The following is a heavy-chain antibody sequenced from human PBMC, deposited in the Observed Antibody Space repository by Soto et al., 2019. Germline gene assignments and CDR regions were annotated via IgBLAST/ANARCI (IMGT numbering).Heavy chain of an antibody. CDR2: IYYSGST. CDR1: GDSISSYY. V-gene: IGHV4-59*08. J-gene: IGHJ3*02. Sequence: SETLSLTCTVSGDSISSYYWSWIRQPPGKGLEWIGYIYYSGSTNYNPSLKSRVTISVDTSKNQFSLKLSSVTAADTAVYYCARHPGIAVAGTGDAFDIWGQGTMVTVSS. CDR3: ARHPGIAVAGTGDAFDI. D-gene: IGHD6-19*01.